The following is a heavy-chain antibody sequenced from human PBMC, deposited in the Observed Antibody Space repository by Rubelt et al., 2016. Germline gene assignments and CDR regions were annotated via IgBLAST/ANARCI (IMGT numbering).Heavy chain of an antibody. CDR2: ITPQGET. D-gene: IGHD2-21*01. J-gene: IGHJ6*02. Sequence: QVQLVQSGTEVKKPGASVKVSCKASGYTFTRYGISWVRQAPGQGLEWMAWITPQGETNSAPKFQDRVILTRDTSSRTVFMELNNLMFDVTAVYYCAKEVANAMDVWGQGARVIVS. CDR1: GYTFTRYG. V-gene: IGHV1-18*01. CDR3: AKEVANAMDV.